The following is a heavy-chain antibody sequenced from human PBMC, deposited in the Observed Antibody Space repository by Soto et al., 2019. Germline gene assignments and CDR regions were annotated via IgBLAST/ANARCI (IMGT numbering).Heavy chain of an antibody. CDR1: GFTVSSNY. D-gene: IGHD4-17*01. CDR2: IYSGGST. CDR3: ARGTYGDSTTYYYYMDV. J-gene: IGHJ6*03. Sequence: GGSLRLSCAASGFTVSSNYMSWVRQAPGKGLGWVSVIYSGGSTYYADSVKGRFTISRHNSKNTLYLQMNSLRAEDTAVYYCARGTYGDSTTYYYYMDVWGKGTTVTVSS. V-gene: IGHV3-53*04.